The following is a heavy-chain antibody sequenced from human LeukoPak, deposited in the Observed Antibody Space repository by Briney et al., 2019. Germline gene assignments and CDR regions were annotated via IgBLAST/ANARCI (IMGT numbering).Heavy chain of an antibody. Sequence: ASVKVSCKTSGYTFSHYGISWVRQAPGQRLEWMVWTSPYNGNTNFAQSLRDRVTMTTDTSTSTAYMELTGLRSDDTAVYYCARRVGSGTYLYFFDFWGQGTLVTVSS. CDR1: GYTFSHYG. J-gene: IGHJ4*02. CDR3: ARRVGSGTYLYFFDF. CDR2: TSPYNGNT. V-gene: IGHV1-18*01. D-gene: IGHD1-26*01.